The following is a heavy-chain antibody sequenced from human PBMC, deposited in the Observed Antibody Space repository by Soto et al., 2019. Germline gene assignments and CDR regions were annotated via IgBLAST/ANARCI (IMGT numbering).Heavy chain of an antibody. J-gene: IGHJ4*02. Sequence: QIQLVQSGAEVKKPGASVKVSCKASGYSFTSYGITWVRQAPGQGPEWLGWITAENGNTNYAQKFQGRSTMTTDTSTNTAFMELRGLRSDDTAVYYCARVVLEGLPTSGFDFWGQGTLVTVSS. D-gene: IGHD3-10*01. CDR3: ARVVLEGLPTSGFDF. CDR1: GYSFTSYG. V-gene: IGHV1-18*04. CDR2: ITAENGNT.